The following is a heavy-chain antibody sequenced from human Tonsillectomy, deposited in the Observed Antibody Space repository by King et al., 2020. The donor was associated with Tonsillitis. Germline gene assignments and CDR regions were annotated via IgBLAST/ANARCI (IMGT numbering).Heavy chain of an antibody. J-gene: IGHJ1*01. Sequence: QLVQSGAEVKKPGASVKVSCKASGYTFTGYYLHWGRQAPGQGLEWMGWINPNSCGTNYAQKFQGRVTMTRDTSISTAYMELSSLRSDDTAMYYCARDYGAKDFQHWGQGTLITVSS. CDR3: ARDYGAKDFQH. CDR1: GYTFTGYY. CDR2: INPNSCGT. D-gene: IGHD4-17*01. V-gene: IGHV1-2*02.